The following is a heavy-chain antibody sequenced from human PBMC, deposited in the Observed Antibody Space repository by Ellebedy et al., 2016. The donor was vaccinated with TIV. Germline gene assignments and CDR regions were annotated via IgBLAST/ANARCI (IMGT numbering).Heavy chain of an antibody. Sequence: GESLKISCATSGFTFSNFLMSWARQAPGKGLEWVANIKQDGGEKYYVDSVRGRFTISRDNAKNLLYLQMTSLRVEDTAIYYCARVQGYSSNWYEGENWFDPWGQGTLVTVSS. J-gene: IGHJ5*02. CDR1: GFTFSNFL. D-gene: IGHD6-13*01. V-gene: IGHV3-7*01. CDR3: ARVQGYSSNWYEGENWFDP. CDR2: IKQDGGEK.